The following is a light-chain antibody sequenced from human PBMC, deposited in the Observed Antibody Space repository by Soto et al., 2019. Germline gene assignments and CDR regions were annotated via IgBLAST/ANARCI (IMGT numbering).Light chain of an antibody. J-gene: IGLJ1*01. CDR2: GND. CDR1: SSNIGAGYD. V-gene: IGLV1-40*01. Sequence: QSVMTQPPSVSGAPGQRVTISCTRSSSNIGAGYDVHWYQQLPGKDPKLLIYGNDNRPSGVPERFSGSKSGTSASLAIPGILAYDEADYYCQSYGSSPSANGAFGSGSKGIV. CDR3: QSYGSSPSANGA.